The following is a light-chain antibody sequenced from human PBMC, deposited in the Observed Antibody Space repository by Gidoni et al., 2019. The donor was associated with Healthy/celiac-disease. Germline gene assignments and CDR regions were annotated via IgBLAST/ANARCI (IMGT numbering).Light chain of an antibody. V-gene: IGKV1-39*01. CDR1: QSIISY. Sequence: DIQMTQSPSSLSASVGDRLTITCRESQSIISYLNWYQQKPGKAPKLLIYAASSLQSGVPSRFSGSGSGTDFTLTISSLQPEDFATYYCQQSYSTPPITFGQGTRLEIK. J-gene: IGKJ5*01. CDR3: QQSYSTPPIT. CDR2: AAS.